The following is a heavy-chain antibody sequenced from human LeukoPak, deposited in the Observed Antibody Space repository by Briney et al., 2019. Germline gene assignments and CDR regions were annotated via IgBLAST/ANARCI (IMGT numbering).Heavy chain of an antibody. V-gene: IGHV3-64*01. D-gene: IGHD5-24*01. Sequence: GGSLRLSCAASGFTFSSYAMHWVRQAPGKGLEYVSAISSNGGSTYYANSVKGRFTISRDNSKNTLYLQMNSLRAEDTAVYYCARANIGRWLQLVLFDYWGQGTLVTVSS. CDR3: ARANIGRWLQLVLFDY. CDR1: GFTFSSYA. J-gene: IGHJ4*02. CDR2: ISSNGGST.